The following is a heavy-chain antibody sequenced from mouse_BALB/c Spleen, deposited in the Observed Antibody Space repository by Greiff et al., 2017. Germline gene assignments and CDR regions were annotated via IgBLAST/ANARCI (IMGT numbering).Heavy chain of an antibody. J-gene: IGHJ1*01. CDR3: ARRPYYYGSSPHWYFDV. Sequence: EVQGVESGGGLVQPGGSRKLSCAASGFTFSSFGMHWVRQAPEKGLEWVAYISSGSSTIYYADTVKGRFTISRDNPKNTLFLQMTSLRSEDTAMYYCARRPYYYGSSPHWYFDVWGAGTTVTVSS. CDR2: ISSGSSTI. V-gene: IGHV5-17*02. D-gene: IGHD1-1*01. CDR1: GFTFSSFG.